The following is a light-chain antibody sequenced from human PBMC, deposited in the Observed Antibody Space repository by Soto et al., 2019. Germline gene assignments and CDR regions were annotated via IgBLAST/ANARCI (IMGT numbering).Light chain of an antibody. V-gene: IGKV3-20*01. CDR3: TQYVSSVK. CDR1: QSVDSSF. CDR2: GAS. Sequence: EIVLTQSPGSLSLSPGERATLSCRASQSVDSSFFAWYQKKPGQAPRLLIYGASKWATGIPDRFSAGGSGTDITLTISRLETEGFQVYYGTQYVSSVKFGKGTKVDIK. J-gene: IGKJ1*01.